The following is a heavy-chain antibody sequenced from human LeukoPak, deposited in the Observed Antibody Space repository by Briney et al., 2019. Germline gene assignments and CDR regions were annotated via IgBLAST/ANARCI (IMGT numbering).Heavy chain of an antibody. CDR3: ASFKRGIVDY. D-gene: IGHD1-14*01. Sequence: SETLSLTCTVSGGSITGFYWNWIRQPPGMELEWIGYIYHSGSTNYNPSLKSRVTISADTSKNQLSLKLSSVTAADTAIYYCASFKRGIVDYWGQGTLVTVSS. CDR1: GGSITGFY. J-gene: IGHJ4*02. V-gene: IGHV4-4*08. CDR2: IYHSGST.